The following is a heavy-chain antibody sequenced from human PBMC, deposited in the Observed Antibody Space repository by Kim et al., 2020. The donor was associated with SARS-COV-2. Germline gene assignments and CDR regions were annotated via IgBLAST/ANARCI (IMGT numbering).Heavy chain of an antibody. V-gene: IGHV4-59*01. D-gene: IGHD3-9*01. Sequence: SETLSLTCTVSGGSISSYYWSWIRQPPGKGLEWIGEINYSGSTNYNPSLKSRVTISVDTSKNQFSLKLSSVTAADTAVYYCARGKAAVLRYLDWLSFGWFDPWGPGTPLTVSS. CDR2: INYSGST. CDR1: GGSISSYY. CDR3: ARGKAAVLRYLDWLSFGWFDP. J-gene: IGHJ5*02.